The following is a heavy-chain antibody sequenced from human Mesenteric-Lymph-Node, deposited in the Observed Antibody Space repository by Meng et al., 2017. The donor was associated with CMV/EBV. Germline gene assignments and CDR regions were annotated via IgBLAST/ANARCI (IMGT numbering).Heavy chain of an antibody. D-gene: IGHD2-2*01. CDR3: AKDQSSTSGTCFDY. V-gene: IGHV3-23*01. CDR1: GFTFSSYV. J-gene: IGHJ4*02. CDR2: ISGSGGST. Sequence: GESLKISCAASGFTFSSYVMSWVRQAPGKGLEWVSGISGSGGSTYYADSVKGRFTISRDNSKNTLYLRMNSLRVEDTALYYCAKDQSSTSGTCFDYWGQGTLVTVSS.